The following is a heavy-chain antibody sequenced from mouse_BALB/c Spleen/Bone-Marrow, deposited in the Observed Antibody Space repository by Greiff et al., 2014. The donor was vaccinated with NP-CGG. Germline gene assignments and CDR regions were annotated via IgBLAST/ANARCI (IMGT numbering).Heavy chain of an antibody. CDR1: GFNIKDTY. CDR3: ASYRLRTYFDY. CDR2: IDPANGNT. Sequence: VHVKQSGAELVKPGASVRLSCTASGFNIKDTYIHWVKQRPEQGLEWIGRIDPANGNTKYDPKFQGKATITADTSSNTACLQLSSLTSEDTAVYYCASYRLRTYFDYWGQGTTLTVSS. V-gene: IGHV14-3*02. D-gene: IGHD2-14*01. J-gene: IGHJ2*01.